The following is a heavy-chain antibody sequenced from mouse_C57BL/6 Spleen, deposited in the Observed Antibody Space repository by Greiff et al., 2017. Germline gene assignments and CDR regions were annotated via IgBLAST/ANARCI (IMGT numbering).Heavy chain of an antibody. J-gene: IGHJ3*01. CDR1: GYTFTDYN. CDR3: ARSTNWGFAY. V-gene: IGHV1-22*01. CDR2: INPNNGGT. D-gene: IGHD4-1*01. Sequence: VQLKESGPELVKPGASVKMSCKASGYTFTDYNMHWVKQSHGKSLEWIGYINPNNGGTSYNQKFKGKATLTVNKSSSTAYMELRSLTSEDSAVYYCARSTNWGFAYWGQGTLVTVSA.